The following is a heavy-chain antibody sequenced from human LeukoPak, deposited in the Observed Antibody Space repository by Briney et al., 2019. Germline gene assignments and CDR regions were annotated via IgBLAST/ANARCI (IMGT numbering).Heavy chain of an antibody. Sequence: SVKVSCKASGGTFSGYAISWVRQAPGQGLEWMGRIIPIFGTANYAQKFQGRVTITTDESTSTAYMELSSLRSEDTAVYYCARTGSIAAAGTMTYFDYWGQGTLVTVSS. CDR3: ARTGSIAAAGTMTYFDY. D-gene: IGHD6-13*01. CDR2: IIPIFGTA. CDR1: GGTFSGYA. V-gene: IGHV1-69*05. J-gene: IGHJ4*02.